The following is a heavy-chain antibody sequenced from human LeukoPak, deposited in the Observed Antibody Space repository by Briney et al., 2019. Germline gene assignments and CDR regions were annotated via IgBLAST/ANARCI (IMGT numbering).Heavy chain of an antibody. Sequence: SETLSLTCTVSGGSFSSYHWNWIRQPPGKGLEWIGYIYYTGSTNYNPPLKSRVTISLDTSKNQFSLKLSSVTAADTTVYYCAGLVTDTFDVWGQGTMVTVSS. J-gene: IGHJ3*01. CDR2: IYYTGST. CDR1: GGSFSSYH. V-gene: IGHV4-59*08. CDR3: AGLVTDTFDV. D-gene: IGHD3-10*01.